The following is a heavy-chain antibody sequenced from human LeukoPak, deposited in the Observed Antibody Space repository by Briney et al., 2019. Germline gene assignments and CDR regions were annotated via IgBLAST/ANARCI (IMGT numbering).Heavy chain of an antibody. CDR1: EFTFSSYW. CDR2: MSHDGVTE. J-gene: IGHJ3*02. CDR3: ARPTLEWLLYDAFHI. Sequence: GGSLRLSCAASEFTFSSYWMRWVRQAPGKGLEWPAVMSHDGVTEYYADSVKDRFTISRDLAKNTLYLQMNSLRVEDTAVYYCARPTLEWLLYDAFHIWGQGTMVTVSS. D-gene: IGHD3-3*01. V-gene: IGHV3-30*03.